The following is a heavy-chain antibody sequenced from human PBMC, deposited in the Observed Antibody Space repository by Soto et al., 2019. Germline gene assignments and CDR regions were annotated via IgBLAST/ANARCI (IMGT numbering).Heavy chain of an antibody. CDR2: IVPSGGRT. D-gene: IGHD3-3*01. J-gene: IGHJ4*02. CDR1: GFTFANYA. CDR3: AATSRENDFWSGYYGDYDY. V-gene: IGHV3-23*01. Sequence: HLLESGGQLIQPGGSLRLSCAASGFTFANYAMGWVRQAPGKGLEWVSSIVPSGGRTFYADSAKGRFTISRDIAKNSLFLQMNSLRAEDTAVYYCAATSRENDFWSGYYGDYDYWGQGTLVTVSS.